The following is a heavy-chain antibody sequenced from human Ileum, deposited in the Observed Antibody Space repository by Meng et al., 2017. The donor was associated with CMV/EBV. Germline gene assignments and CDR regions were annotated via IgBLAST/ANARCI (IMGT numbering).Heavy chain of an antibody. D-gene: IGHD3-3*01. J-gene: IGHJ4*02. CDR3: ARATIFGVVVNYFDY. Sequence: QVNLHSGGSGLVNASESLSRPCACYWCSFIGYYWSSIRQPPGKGLECIAEVSHSGVTNYNPSLKSRVTISIDTSKNQFSLHLSSVTAADRAVYYCARATIFGVVVNYFDYWGQGTLVTVSS. CDR1: WCSFIGYY. V-gene: IGHV4-34*01. CDR2: VSHSGVT.